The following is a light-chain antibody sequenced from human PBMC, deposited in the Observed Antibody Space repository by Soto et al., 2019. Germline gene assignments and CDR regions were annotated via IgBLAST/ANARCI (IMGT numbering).Light chain of an antibody. J-gene: IGLJ2*01. CDR3: TSYTGSDRLL. V-gene: IGLV2-8*01. CDR1: SSDVGRYNY. CDR2: EVT. Sequence: QSALTQPPSASGSIGQSVTISCTGTSSDVGRYNYVSWYQQHPGKAPIVIIFEVTKRPSGVPHRFSASKSGNTASQPVSGLRAEDEADYYCTSYTGSDRLLIGGGTKVTVL.